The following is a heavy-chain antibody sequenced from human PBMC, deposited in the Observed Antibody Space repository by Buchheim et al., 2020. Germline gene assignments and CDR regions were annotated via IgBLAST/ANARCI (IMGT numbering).Heavy chain of an antibody. CDR1: GFTFSTYG. V-gene: IGHV3-30*18. Sequence: QVQLVESGGGVVQPGRSLRLSCAASGFTFSTYGMHWVRQAPGKGLEWVAVISYDGSVKYYADSVKSRFTISRDNSKNTLYLQMNSLRAEDTAVYYCAKVAGAVAGTYDYWGQGTL. J-gene: IGHJ4*02. CDR3: AKVAGAVAGTYDY. D-gene: IGHD6-19*01. CDR2: ISYDGSVK.